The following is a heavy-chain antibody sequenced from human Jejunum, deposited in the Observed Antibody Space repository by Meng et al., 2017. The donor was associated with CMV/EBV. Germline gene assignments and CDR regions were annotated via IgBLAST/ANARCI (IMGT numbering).Heavy chain of an antibody. CDR1: GFTFDDYY. Sequence: QGQLVGAGGGLVKPGGSLGLSCAASGFTFDDYYMNWIRQAPGKGLEWVSSVSSVSSYTNYADSVKGRFTISRDNAKNSLYLQMNSLRAEDTAVYYCARDRYCTNGVCYTHFDSWGQGTLVTVSS. D-gene: IGHD2-8*01. CDR3: ARDRYCTNGVCYTHFDS. V-gene: IGHV3-11*06. CDR2: VSSVSSYT. J-gene: IGHJ4*02.